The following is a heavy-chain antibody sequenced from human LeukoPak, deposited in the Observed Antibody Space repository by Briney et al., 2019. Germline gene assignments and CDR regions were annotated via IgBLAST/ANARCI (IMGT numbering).Heavy chain of an antibody. CDR3: AKGSYYDSSGSFYFDY. D-gene: IGHD3-22*01. CDR2: INDRGSST. V-gene: IGHV3-23*01. J-gene: IGHJ4*02. Sequence: GGSLRLSCAASGFTFYSYTMSWVRQAPGKGLEWVSAINDRGSSTNYADSVKGRFTISRDNSKNTLYVQVNSLGTEDTAAYYCAKGSYYDSSGSFYFDYWGQGTLVTVSS. CDR1: GFTFYSYT.